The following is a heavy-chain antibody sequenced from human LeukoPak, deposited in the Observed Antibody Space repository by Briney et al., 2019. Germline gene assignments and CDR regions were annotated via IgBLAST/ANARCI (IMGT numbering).Heavy chain of an antibody. Sequence: GASVKVSCKASGYTFTGYYMHWVRQAPGQGLEWMGWINPNSGGTNYAQKFQGRVTMTRDTSISTAYMELSRLRSDDTAVYYCARGDYYYDSSGYSPFDYWGQGTLVTVSS. V-gene: IGHV1-2*02. CDR1: GYTFTGYY. CDR2: INPNSGGT. CDR3: ARGDYYYDSSGYSPFDY. J-gene: IGHJ4*02. D-gene: IGHD3-22*01.